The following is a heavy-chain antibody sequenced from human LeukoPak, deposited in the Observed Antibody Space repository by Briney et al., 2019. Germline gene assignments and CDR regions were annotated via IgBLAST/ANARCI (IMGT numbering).Heavy chain of an antibody. CDR2: FYALGST. V-gene: IGHV4-4*07. CDR1: GGSISSYY. Sequence: SETLSLTCTVSGGSISSYYWSWIRQPAGKGLEWIGRFYALGSTDYNPSLKSRVTISADMSRNQFSLRLSSVTAADTAVYYCARVRRRDDYNPFDYWGQGTLVTVSS. D-gene: IGHD5-24*01. CDR3: ARVRRRDDYNPFDY. J-gene: IGHJ4*02.